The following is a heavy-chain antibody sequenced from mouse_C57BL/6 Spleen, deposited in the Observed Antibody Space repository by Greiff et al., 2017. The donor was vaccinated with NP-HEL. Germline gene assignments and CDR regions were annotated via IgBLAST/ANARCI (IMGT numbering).Heavy chain of an antibody. J-gene: IGHJ4*01. CDR2: IDPSDSYT. D-gene: IGHD1-1*01. Sequence: QVQLQQPGAELVRPGTSVKLSCKASGYTFTSYWMHWVKQRPGQGLEWIGVIDPSDSYTNYNQKFKGKATLTADKSSSTAYMELRSLTSEDSAVYFCARRGYGSPYAMDYWGQGTSVTVSS. V-gene: IGHV1-59*01. CDR3: ARRGYGSPYAMDY. CDR1: GYTFTSYW.